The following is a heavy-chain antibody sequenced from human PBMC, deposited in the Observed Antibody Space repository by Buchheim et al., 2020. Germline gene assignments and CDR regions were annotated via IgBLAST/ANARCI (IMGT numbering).Heavy chain of an antibody. J-gene: IGHJ4*02. CDR3: AREAVGNDYVWGTAEGIDY. Sequence: QVQLQESGPGLVKPSQTLSLTCTVSGGSISSGDYYWSWIRQPPGKGLEWIGYIYYSGSTYYNPSLKSRVTISVDTSQNQFSLKLSSVTAADTAVYYCAREAVGNDYVWGTAEGIDYWGQGTL. CDR2: IYYSGST. V-gene: IGHV4-30-4*01. D-gene: IGHD3-16*01. CDR1: GGSISSGDYY.